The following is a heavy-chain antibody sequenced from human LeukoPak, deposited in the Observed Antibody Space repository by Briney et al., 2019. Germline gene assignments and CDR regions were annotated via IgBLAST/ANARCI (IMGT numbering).Heavy chain of an antibody. V-gene: IGHV4-61*02. CDR2: IYTSGST. Sequence: SQTLSLTGTVSGGSISSGSYYWSWIRQPAGKGLEWIGRIYTSGSTNYNPSLKSRPTISVDTSKNQFSLKLSSVTAADTAVYYCARDPEPSGYYDYYYYGMDVWGQGTTVTVSS. J-gene: IGHJ6*02. CDR3: ARDPEPSGYYDYYYYGMDV. D-gene: IGHD3-22*01. CDR1: GGSISSGSYY.